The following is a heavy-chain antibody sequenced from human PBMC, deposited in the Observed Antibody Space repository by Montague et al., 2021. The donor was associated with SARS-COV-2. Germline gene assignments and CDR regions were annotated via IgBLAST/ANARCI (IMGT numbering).Heavy chain of an antibody. CDR2: IYYDGTT. D-gene: IGHD3-22*01. CDR3: VGLRGGMSGHYTLHVDD. J-gene: IGHJ4*02. Sequence: SETLSLTCTVSAGSISNTNYYWGWVRQPPGKGLEWIGSIYYDGTTYYNPSLESRLTMSVDTSKKHFSLKVRSLTAADTAVYSCVGLRGGMSGHYTLHVDDWGQGTLVTVSS. V-gene: IGHV4-39*02. CDR1: AGSISNTNYY.